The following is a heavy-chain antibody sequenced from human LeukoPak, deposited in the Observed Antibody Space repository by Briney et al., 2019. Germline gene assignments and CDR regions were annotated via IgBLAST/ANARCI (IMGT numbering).Heavy chain of an antibody. CDR1: GFTFSSYS. D-gene: IGHD6-6*01. CDR2: ISSSSSYI. V-gene: IGHV3-21*01. J-gene: IGHJ4*02. CDR3: APQYSSSSPFDY. Sequence: GGSLRLSCAASGFTFSSYSMNWVRQAPGKGLGWVSSISSSSSYIYYADSVKGRFTISRDNAKNSLYLQMNSLRAEDTAVYYCAPQYSSSSPFDYWGQGTLVTVSS.